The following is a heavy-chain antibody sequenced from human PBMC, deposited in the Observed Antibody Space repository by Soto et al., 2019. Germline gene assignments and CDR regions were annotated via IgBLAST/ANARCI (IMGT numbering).Heavy chain of an antibody. CDR1: GFTFSSYS. D-gene: IGHD1-1*01. CDR3: ARGGKQQIDYYYGMDV. V-gene: IGHV3-21*01. J-gene: IGHJ6*02. CDR2: ISSSSSYI. Sequence: KPGGSLRLSCAASGFTFSSYSMNWVRQAPGKGLEWVSSISSSSSYIYYADSVKGRFTISRDNAKNSLYLQMNSLRAEDTAVYYCARGGKQQIDYYYGMDVWGQGTTVTVSS.